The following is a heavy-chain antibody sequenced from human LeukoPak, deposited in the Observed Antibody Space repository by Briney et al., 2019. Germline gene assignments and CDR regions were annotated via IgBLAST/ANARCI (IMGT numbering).Heavy chain of an antibody. D-gene: IGHD3-3*01. J-gene: IGHJ4*02. V-gene: IGHV3-30*02. CDR2: IRRDGSNQ. Sequence: PGGSLRLSCAASGFTFSSHSMHWVRQAPGKGLEWVSFIRRDGSNQYYAESVKGRFTISRDNSKNTLDLQMGSLRVEDTAVYYCTKAYDSWIGSFYDYWGRGTQVTVSS. CDR1: GFTFSSHS. CDR3: TKAYDSWIGSFYDY.